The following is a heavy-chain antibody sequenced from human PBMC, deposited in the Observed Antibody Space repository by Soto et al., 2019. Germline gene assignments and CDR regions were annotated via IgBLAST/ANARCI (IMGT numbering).Heavy chain of an antibody. Sequence: GESLKISCQGSGYSFTSYWIGWVRQMPGKGLEWMGIIYPGDSDTRYSPSFQGQVTISADKSISTAYLQWSSLKASDTAMYYCARHNGNYGSGSYSPPYYMDVWGKGTRVTVSS. CDR2: IYPGDSDT. CDR1: GYSFTSYW. J-gene: IGHJ6*03. CDR3: ARHNGNYGSGSYSPPYYMDV. D-gene: IGHD3-10*01. V-gene: IGHV5-51*01.